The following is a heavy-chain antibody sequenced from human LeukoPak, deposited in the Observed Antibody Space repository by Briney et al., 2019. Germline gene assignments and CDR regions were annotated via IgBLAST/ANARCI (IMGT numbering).Heavy chain of an antibody. CDR2: IYPGDSDS. CDR1: GYSFTSYW. CDR3: ARGSTVTAMGYY. D-gene: IGHD2-21*02. Sequence: KHGASLNISCKGSGYSFTSYWIGWVRQLGGKVVEWMGIIYPGDSDSSSSPSFQGQVTISTDKSISTAYLQWSSLKAWDTAMYYCARGSTVTAMGYYWGQGTLVTVSS. J-gene: IGHJ4*02. V-gene: IGHV5-51*01.